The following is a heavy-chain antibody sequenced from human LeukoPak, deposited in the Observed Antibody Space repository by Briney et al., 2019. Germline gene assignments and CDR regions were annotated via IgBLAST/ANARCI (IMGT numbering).Heavy chain of an antibody. Sequence: SETLSLTCAVYGGSFSGYYWSWIRQPPGKGLEWIEEINHSGSTNYNPSLKSRVTISVDTSKNQFSLKLSSVTAADTAVYYCAREFGRRSSALNWFDPWGQGTLVTVSS. V-gene: IGHV4-34*01. CDR2: INHSGST. D-gene: IGHD1-26*01. CDR1: GGSFSGYY. CDR3: AREFGRRSSALNWFDP. J-gene: IGHJ5*02.